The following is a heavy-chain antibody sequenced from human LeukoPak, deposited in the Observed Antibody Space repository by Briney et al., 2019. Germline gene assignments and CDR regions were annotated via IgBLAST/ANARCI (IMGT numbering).Heavy chain of an antibody. CDR2: IYYSGST. D-gene: IGHD2-8*01. V-gene: IGHV4-59*12. CDR1: GGSISSYY. CDR3: ARLYVNFQNYYDY. J-gene: IGHJ4*02. Sequence: SETLSLTCTVSGGSISSYYWSWIRQPPGKGLEWIGYIYYSGSTNYNPSLKSRVTISVDTSKNQFSLKLRSVTAADTAMFYCARLYVNFQNYYDYWGQGTLVAVSS.